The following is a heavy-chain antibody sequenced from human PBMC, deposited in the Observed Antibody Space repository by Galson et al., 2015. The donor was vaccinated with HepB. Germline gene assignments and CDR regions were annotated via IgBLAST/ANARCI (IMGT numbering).Heavy chain of an antibody. J-gene: IGHJ4*02. V-gene: IGHV1-69*02. Sequence: SVKVSCKASGGTFSSYTISWVRQAPGQGLEWMGRIIPILGIANYAQKFQGRVTITADKSTSTAYMELSSLRSEDTAVYYCEMATISEVDDYWGQGTLVTVSS. D-gene: IGHD5-24*01. CDR1: GGTFSSYT. CDR2: IIPILGIA. CDR3: EMATISEVDDY.